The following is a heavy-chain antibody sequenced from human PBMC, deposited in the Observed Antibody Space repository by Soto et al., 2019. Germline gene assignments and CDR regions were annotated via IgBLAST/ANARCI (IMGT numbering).Heavy chain of an antibody. CDR1: GFTFSHAW. CDR3: TRRIAVAGTDYFDY. J-gene: IGHJ4*02. V-gene: IGHV3-15*07. CDR2: IKSISDGETT. Sequence: LLVESGGGFVQPGGSLRLSCVASGFTFSHAWMDWVRQAPGKGLEWVGRIKSISDGETTNYASSVAGRFTISRDDSKNTLCLHVNSLKTEDTGVYYCTRRIAVAGTDYFDYWGQGTLVTVSS. D-gene: IGHD6-19*01.